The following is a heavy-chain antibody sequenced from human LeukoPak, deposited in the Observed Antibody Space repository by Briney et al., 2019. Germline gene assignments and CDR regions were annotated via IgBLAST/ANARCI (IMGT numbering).Heavy chain of an antibody. CDR1: GYTFTSYG. V-gene: IGHV1-18*01. D-gene: IGHD2-2*01. J-gene: IGHJ4*02. CDR2: ISPYNANT. CDR3: ARVIVVVPAAMGGFDY. Sequence: GASVKVSCKASGYTFTSYGLSWVRQAPGQGLEWMGWISPYNANTNYAQKFQGRVTMTRDTSISTAYMELSRLRSDDTAVYYCARVIVVVPAAMGGFDYWGQGTLVTVSS.